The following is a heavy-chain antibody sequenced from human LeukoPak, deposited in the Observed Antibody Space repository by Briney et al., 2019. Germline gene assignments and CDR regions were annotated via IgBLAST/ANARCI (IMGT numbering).Heavy chain of an antibody. CDR2: ISGSGGST. D-gene: IGHD3-10*01. Sequence: PGGSLRLSCAASGFTFSSYAMSWVRQAPGKGLEWVSAISGSGGSTYYADSVKGRFTISRDNSKNTLHLQMNSLRAEDTAVYYCAKGSELLWFGELLYGFDYWGQGTLVTVSS. J-gene: IGHJ4*02. V-gene: IGHV3-23*01. CDR3: AKGSELLWFGELLYGFDY. CDR1: GFTFSSYA.